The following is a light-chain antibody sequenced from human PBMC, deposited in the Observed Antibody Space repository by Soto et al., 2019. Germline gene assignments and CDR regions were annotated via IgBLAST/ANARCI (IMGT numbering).Light chain of an antibody. CDR1: NIGTKS. J-gene: IGLJ2*01. CDR2: YDS. Sequence: SYELTQPPSVSVAPGKTARLTCGGNNIGTKSVHWYQQKPGQAPVLVIYYDSDRPSGIPERFSGFNSGKTATLTISRVEAGDEADYYCQVWDSSSDHAKVFGGGTKVTVL. CDR3: QVWDSSSDHAKV. V-gene: IGLV3-21*04.